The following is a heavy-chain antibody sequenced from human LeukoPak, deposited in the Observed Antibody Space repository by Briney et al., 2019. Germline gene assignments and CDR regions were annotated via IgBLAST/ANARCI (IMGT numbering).Heavy chain of an antibody. CDR2: INPSGGST. CDR1: GYTFTSYY. D-gene: IGHD6-13*01. Sequence: ASVKISCKASGYTFTSYYMHWVRQAPGQGLEWMGIINPSGGSTSYAQTLQGRVTMTTDTSTNTAYMELRSLTFDDTAVYYCARDTGYSSSWREAFDIWGQGTMVTVSS. V-gene: IGHV1-46*01. J-gene: IGHJ3*02. CDR3: ARDTGYSSSWREAFDI.